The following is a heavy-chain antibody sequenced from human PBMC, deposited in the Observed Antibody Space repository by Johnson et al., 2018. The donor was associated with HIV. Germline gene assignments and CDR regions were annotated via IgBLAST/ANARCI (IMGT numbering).Heavy chain of an antibody. CDR2: IYSGGTT. CDR1: GFTVSSNY. V-gene: IGHV3-66*01. CDR3: ATGSSGIGAFDI. J-gene: IGHJ3*02. D-gene: IGHD1-26*01. Sequence: VQLVESGGGLMVQPGGSLRLSCAASGFTVSSNYMSWVRQAPGKGLEWVSVIYSGGTTYYADSVKGRFTISRDNSKNTLYLQMNSLRAEDTAVYYCATGSSGIGAFDIWGQGTMVTVSS.